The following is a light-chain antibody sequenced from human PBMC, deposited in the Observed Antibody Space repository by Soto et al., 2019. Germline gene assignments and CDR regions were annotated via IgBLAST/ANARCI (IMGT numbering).Light chain of an antibody. Sequence: DIQMTQSPSTLSASAGDRVTITCRASQSISSWLAWYQQKPGKAPKLLIYKASSLDSGVPSRFSGSGSGSEFTLTISGLQPVDVATYDHQKHNSYSTFGQGTKVEIK. V-gene: IGKV1-5*03. CDR1: QSISSW. CDR2: KAS. CDR3: QKHNSYST. J-gene: IGKJ1*01.